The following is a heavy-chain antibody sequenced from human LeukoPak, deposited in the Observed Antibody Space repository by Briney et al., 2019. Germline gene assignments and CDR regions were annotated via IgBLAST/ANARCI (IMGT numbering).Heavy chain of an antibody. CDR3: ASDPFTISAYGAFNI. CDR1: EFTFSTYW. D-gene: IGHD3-3*02. V-gene: IGHV3-7*01. CDR2: INQDGSDK. Sequence: QPGGSLRLSCVASEFTFSTYWMSWVRQAPGKGLEWVANINQDGSDKYYVDSVKGRLTISRDNAKKSLYLQMNSLRVEDTAVYYCASDPFTISAYGAFNIWGQGTVVTVSS. J-gene: IGHJ3*02.